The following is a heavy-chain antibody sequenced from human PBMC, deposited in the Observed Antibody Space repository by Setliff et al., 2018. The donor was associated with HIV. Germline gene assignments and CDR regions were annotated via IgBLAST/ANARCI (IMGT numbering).Heavy chain of an antibody. J-gene: IGHJ3*02. CDR1: GGSISGGGYY. D-gene: IGHD3-3*01. CDR2: IYYIGNT. Sequence: PSETLSLTCTVSGGSISGGGYYWSWIRQHPGKGLDWIGNIYYIGNTDYNPSLKSRVTISIDTSKNQFSLKLSSVTAAGTAIYYCARVPRITTLRNAFDIWGQGTMVTVSS. V-gene: IGHV4-31*03. CDR3: ARVPRITTLRNAFDI.